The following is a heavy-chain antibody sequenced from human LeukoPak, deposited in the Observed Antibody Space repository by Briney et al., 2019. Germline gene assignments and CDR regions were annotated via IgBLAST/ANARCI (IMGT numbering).Heavy chain of an antibody. CDR1: GYIFTNYF. V-gene: IGHV1-2*02. CDR3: ARDPVPWLRKGCFDY. D-gene: IGHD5-12*01. Sequence: ASVKVSCKASGYIFTNYFIHWVRQAPGQGPEWMGWINPMSGGTNLAHNFQGRVTMTRDTSTSTADMELSWLRSDDTAVYYCARDPVPWLRKGCFDYWGQGTLVTVSS. J-gene: IGHJ4*02. CDR2: INPMSGGT.